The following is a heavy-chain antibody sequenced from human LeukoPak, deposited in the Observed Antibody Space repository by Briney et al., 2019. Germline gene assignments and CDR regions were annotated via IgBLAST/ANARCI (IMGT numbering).Heavy chain of an antibody. V-gene: IGHV4-39*07. J-gene: IGHJ4*02. D-gene: IGHD6-13*01. Sequence: PSETLSLTCTVSGGSISSSSYYWGWIRQPPGKGLEWIGSIYYSGSTYYNPSLKSRVTISVDTSKNQFSLKLSSVTAADTAVYYCARGTAGKGDYFDYWGQGTLVTVSS. CDR1: GGSISSSSYY. CDR3: ARGTAGKGDYFDY. CDR2: IYYSGST.